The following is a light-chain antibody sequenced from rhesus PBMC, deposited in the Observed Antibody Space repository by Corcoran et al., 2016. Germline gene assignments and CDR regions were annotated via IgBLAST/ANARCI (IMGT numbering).Light chain of an antibody. J-gene: IGKJ1*01. Sequence: DIQMTQSPSSLSASVGDTVTITCRASQSFSSSFAWYQQKPGKAPKLLIYSSSILQSGVPSRFSGMKSGTDFTLTISSLQPEDIASYYCQQYYSYPCTFGQGTKVEIK. V-gene: IGKV1-46*01. CDR2: SSS. CDR3: QQYYSYPCT. CDR1: QSFSSS.